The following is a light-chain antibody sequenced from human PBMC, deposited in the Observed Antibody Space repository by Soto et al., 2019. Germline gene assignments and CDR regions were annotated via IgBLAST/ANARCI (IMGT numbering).Light chain of an antibody. Sequence: QSVLTQPRSVSGAPGQRVTISCTGSSSNIGAGSDVHWYQQLPGTAPKLLIYSNTNRPSGVPDRFSGSKSGTSASLAIAGLQAGDEADYYCQSYDSSLTGSVFGGGTKLTVL. J-gene: IGLJ3*02. V-gene: IGLV1-40*01. CDR1: SSNIGAGSD. CDR3: QSYDSSLTGSV. CDR2: SNT.